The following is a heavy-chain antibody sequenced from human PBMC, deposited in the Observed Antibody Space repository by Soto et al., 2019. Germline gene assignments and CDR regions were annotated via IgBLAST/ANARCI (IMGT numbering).Heavy chain of an antibody. CDR2: IYTSGST. D-gene: IGHD3-10*01. CDR3: ARDDYYYGSGSHFDY. J-gene: IGHJ4*02. Sequence: SETLSLTCTVSGGSISSYYWSWIRQPAGKGLEWIGRIYTSGSTNYNPSLKSRVTMSVDTSKNQFSLKLSSVTAADTAVYYCARDDYYYGSGSHFDYWGQGTLVTSPQ. CDR1: GGSISSYY. V-gene: IGHV4-4*07.